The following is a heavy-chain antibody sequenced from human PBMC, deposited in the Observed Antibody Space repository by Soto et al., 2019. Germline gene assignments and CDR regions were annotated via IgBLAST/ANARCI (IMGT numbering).Heavy chain of an antibody. CDR1: GDTFGSYS. Sequence: QVHLVQSGAEVSKPGASVVVSCKSSGDTFGSYSIHWVRQAPGQGIEWMGTVNPSGTNANYAQKLRGRVKMTRDTSTSTVYMELSSLRSEDTAVYYCARDASYGDYEYGMDVWGQGTTVTVSS. D-gene: IGHD4-17*01. J-gene: IGHJ6*02. CDR3: ARDASYGDYEYGMDV. CDR2: VNPSGTNA. V-gene: IGHV1-46*04.